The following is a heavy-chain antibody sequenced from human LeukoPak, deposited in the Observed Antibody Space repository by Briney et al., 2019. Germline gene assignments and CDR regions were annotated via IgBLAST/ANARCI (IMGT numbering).Heavy chain of an antibody. V-gene: IGHV3-30-3*01. CDR3: ASEWRSVFDY. D-gene: IGHD2-15*01. J-gene: IGHJ4*02. CDR1: GFTFSSYA. CDR2: ISYDGSNK. Sequence: PGRSLRLSCAASGFTFSSYAMHWVRQAPGKGLEWVAVISYDGSNKYYADSVKGRFTISRDNSKNTLYLQMSSLRAEDTAVYYCASEWRSVFDYWGQGTLVTVSS.